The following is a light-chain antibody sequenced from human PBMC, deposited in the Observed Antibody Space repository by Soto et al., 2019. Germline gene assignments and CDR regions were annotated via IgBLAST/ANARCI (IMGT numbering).Light chain of an antibody. CDR1: SSDVGLYDY. CDR2: AVS. J-gene: IGLJ1*01. V-gene: IGLV2-14*01. Sequence: LTQPASVSGSPGQSITISCTGTSSDVGLYDYVSWYQQHPGKAPQLMIYAVSNRPSGVSNRFSASKSGNTASLFISGLQAEDEADYYCSSYTSDSSYVFGSGTKGTVL. CDR3: SSYTSDSSYV.